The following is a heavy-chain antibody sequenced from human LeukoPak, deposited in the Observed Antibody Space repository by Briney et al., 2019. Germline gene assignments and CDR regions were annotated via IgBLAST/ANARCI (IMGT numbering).Heavy chain of an antibody. D-gene: IGHD3-10*01. Sequence: SQTLSLTCTVSGGSISSGGYYWSWIRQHPGKGLEWIGYIYYSGSTYYNPSLKSRVTISVDTSKNQFSLKLNSVTPEDTAVYYCARGRFVNYFDYWGQGTLVTVSS. CDR1: GGSISSGGYY. J-gene: IGHJ4*02. V-gene: IGHV4-31*03. CDR3: ARGRFVNYFDY. CDR2: IYYSGST.